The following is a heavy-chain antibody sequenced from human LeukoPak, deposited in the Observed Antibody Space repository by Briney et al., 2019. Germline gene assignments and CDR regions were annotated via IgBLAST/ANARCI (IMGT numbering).Heavy chain of an antibody. CDR3: ARRFVVVPAAPDI. V-gene: IGHV4-39*01. J-gene: IGHJ3*02. Sequence: SETLSLTCTVSGGSISSSSYYWGWIRQPPGKGLEWIGSTYYSGSTYYNPSLKSRVTISVDTSKNQFSLKLSSVTAADTAVYYCARRFVVVPAAPDIWGQGTMVTVSS. D-gene: IGHD2-2*01. CDR1: GGSISSSSYY. CDR2: TYYSGST.